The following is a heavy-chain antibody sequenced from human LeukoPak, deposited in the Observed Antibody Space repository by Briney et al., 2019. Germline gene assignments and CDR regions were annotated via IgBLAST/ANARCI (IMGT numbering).Heavy chain of an antibody. V-gene: IGHV1-18*01. J-gene: IGHJ4*02. CDR2: ISAYNGNT. D-gene: IGHD3-10*01. CDR1: GYTFTSYG. Sequence: ASVKVSCKASGYTFTSYGISWVRQAPGQGLEWMGWISAYNGNTNYAQRLQGRVTMTTDTSTSTAYMQLRSLRSDDTAVYYCAISLQHYGSGSYLDFDYWGQRTLVTVSS. CDR3: AISLQHYGSGSYLDFDY.